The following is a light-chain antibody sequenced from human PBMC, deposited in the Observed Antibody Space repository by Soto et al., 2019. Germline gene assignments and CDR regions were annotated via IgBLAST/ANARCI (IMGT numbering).Light chain of an antibody. J-gene: IGKJ5*01. Sequence: VLTQSTATLSLSPGERATLSCRACQSVSSYLAWYQQKPGQAPRLLIYDASNGATGIPARFSGSGSGTDFTLTISSLEPEDFAVYYCQQRSNWPAVTFGQGTRLEIK. CDR1: QSVSSY. V-gene: IGKV3-11*01. CDR3: QQRSNWPAVT. CDR2: DAS.